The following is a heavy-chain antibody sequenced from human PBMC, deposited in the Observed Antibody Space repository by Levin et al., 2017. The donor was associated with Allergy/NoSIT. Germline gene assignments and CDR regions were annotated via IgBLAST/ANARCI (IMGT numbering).Heavy chain of an antibody. J-gene: IGHJ3*02. CDR2: IYYSGNA. Sequence: MPSETLSLTCTVSGGSVRSSYYYWSWIRQAPGKGLEWVAYIYYSGNADYNPSLKGRVTASVDTAKNQFYLNLRSATAADTAMYYCARVADDSERDDVLDIWGQGTAVTVSS. V-gene: IGHV4-61*01. D-gene: IGHD3-10*02. CDR1: GGSVRSSYYY. CDR3: ARVADDSERDDVLDI.